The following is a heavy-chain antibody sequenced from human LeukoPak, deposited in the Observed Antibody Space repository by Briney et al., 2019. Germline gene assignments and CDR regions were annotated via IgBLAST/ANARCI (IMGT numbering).Heavy chain of an antibody. CDR1: GYTFANYA. Sequence: ASVKVSCKASGYTFANYAMHWVRQAPGQRLEWMGWINAGEGNTKYLQKFQGRVTITRVTSASTAYMELSSLRSEDTAVYYCARGSGWSDYYGMDVWGQGTTVTVSS. D-gene: IGHD6-19*01. J-gene: IGHJ6*02. V-gene: IGHV1-3*01. CDR3: ARGSGWSDYYGMDV. CDR2: INAGEGNT.